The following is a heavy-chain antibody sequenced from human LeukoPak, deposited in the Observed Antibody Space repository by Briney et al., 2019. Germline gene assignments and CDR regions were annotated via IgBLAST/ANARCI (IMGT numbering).Heavy chain of an antibody. V-gene: IGHV3-53*01. CDR3: ARGPSGDTYTG. J-gene: IGHJ4*02. Sequence: GGSLRLSCAASGFTVSSNYMSWVRQAPGKGLEWVSVIYSGGSTYYADSVKGRFTISRDNSKNTLYLQMNSLRAEDTAVYYCARGPSGDTYTGWGQGTLVTVSS. D-gene: IGHD2-15*01. CDR2: IYSGGST. CDR1: GFTVSSNY.